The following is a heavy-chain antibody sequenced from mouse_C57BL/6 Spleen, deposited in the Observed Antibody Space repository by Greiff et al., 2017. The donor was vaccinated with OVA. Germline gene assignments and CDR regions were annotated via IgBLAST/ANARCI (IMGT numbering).Heavy chain of an antibody. CDR2: IYPGDGDT. CDR1: GYAFSSSW. J-gene: IGHJ1*03. D-gene: IGHD1-1*01. V-gene: IGHV1-82*01. CDR3: ARADYYGSSYGYFDV. Sequence: QVQLQQSGPELVKPGASVKISCKASGYAFSSSWMNWVKQRPGKGLEWIGRIYPGDGDTNYNGQFKGKAKLTADKSSSTAYMQLSSLTYEDSAVYVCARADYYGSSYGYFDVWGTGTTVTVSS.